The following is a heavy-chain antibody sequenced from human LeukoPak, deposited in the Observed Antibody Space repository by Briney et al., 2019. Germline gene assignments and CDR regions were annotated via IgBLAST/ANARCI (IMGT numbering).Heavy chain of an antibody. CDR1: GFTFSNYA. D-gene: IGHD5-18*01. CDR3: ARRGYSYGLLDF. Sequence: GGSLRLSCAASGFTFSNYAMRWVRQTPGKGLEWVSAISGSGGSTYYADSVRGRFTISRGNSKNTLYLQMNSLRAEDTAVYYCARRGYSYGLLDFWGQGSLVTVSS. V-gene: IGHV3-23*01. CDR2: ISGSGGST. J-gene: IGHJ4*02.